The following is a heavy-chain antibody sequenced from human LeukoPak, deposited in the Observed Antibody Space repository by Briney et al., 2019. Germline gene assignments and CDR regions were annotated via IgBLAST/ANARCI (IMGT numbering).Heavy chain of an antibody. V-gene: IGHV1-2*02. J-gene: IGHJ4*02. D-gene: IGHD2-21*01. CDR3: AREWEAYFISVDY. CDR1: GYTFTGYY. CDR2: INPNSGGT. Sequence: ASVKVSCKASGYTFTGYYMHWVRQAPGQGLEWMGWINPNSGGTNYAQKFLGRVTMTRDTSISTAYMELSRLRSDDTAVYYCAREWEAYFISVDYWGQGTLVTVSS.